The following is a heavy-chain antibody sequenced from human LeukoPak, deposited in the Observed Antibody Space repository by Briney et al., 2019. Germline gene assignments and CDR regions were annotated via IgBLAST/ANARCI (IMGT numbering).Heavy chain of an antibody. CDR3: ARGPYSSGWYAVDY. Sequence: SETLSLTCAVSGDSISGYYWSWIRQPAGKGLEWIGRIYTSGHTNYNSSLKSRVTMSVDTSKNQFSLKLSSVTAADTAVYYCARGPYSSGWYAVDYWGQGTLVTVSS. D-gene: IGHD6-19*01. CDR2: IYTSGHT. V-gene: IGHV4-4*07. CDR1: GDSISGYY. J-gene: IGHJ4*02.